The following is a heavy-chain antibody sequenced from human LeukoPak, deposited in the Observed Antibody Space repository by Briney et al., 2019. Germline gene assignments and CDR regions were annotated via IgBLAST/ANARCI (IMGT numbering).Heavy chain of an antibody. D-gene: IGHD2-15*01. CDR1: GFTFSSYG. J-gene: IGHJ4*02. Sequence: PGGSLRLSCAASGFTFSSYGMHWVRQAPGKGLEWVAVISYDGSNNYYADSVRGRFTISRDNSKNTLYLQMNSLRAEDTAVYYCAKSSASGGSYGLDYWGQGTLVTVSS. CDR2: ISYDGSNN. V-gene: IGHV3-30*18. CDR3: AKSSASGGSYGLDY.